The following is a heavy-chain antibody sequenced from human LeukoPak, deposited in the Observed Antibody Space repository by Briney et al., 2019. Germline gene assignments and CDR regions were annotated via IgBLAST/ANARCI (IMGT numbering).Heavy chain of an antibody. V-gene: IGHV3-15*01. D-gene: IGHD3-10*01. CDR3: TTVLLWFGTYYFDY. J-gene: IGHJ4*02. CDR2: IKSKTDGGTT. Sequence: GSLRLSCAASGFTFSNAWMSWVRRAPGKGLEWVGRIKSKTDGGTTYYAAPVKGRFTISRDDSKNTLYLQMNSLKTEDTAVYYCTTVLLWFGTYYFDYWGQGTLVTVSS. CDR1: GFTFSNAW.